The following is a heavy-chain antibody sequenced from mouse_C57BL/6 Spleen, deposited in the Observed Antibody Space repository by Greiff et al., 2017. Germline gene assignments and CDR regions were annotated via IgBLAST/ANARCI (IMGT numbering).Heavy chain of an antibody. CDR2: ISSGGDYI. CDR1: GFTFSSYA. CDR3: TREGKFITTVVNAMDY. Sequence: EVQLVESGEGLVKPGGSLKLSCAASGFTFSSYAMSWVRQTPEKRLEWVAYISSGGDYIYYAVTVKGRFTISRDNARNTLYLQMSCLKSEDTAMYYCTREGKFITTVVNAMDYWGQGTSVTVSS. V-gene: IGHV5-9-1*02. D-gene: IGHD1-1*01. J-gene: IGHJ4*01.